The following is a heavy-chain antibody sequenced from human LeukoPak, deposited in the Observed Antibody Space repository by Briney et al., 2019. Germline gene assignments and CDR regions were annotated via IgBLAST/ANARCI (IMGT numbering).Heavy chain of an antibody. CDR2: IIPIFGTA. CDR3: ARGPDIVVGLTLAFDI. Sequence: SVKVSCKASGGTFSSYAISWVRQAPGQGLEWMGRIIPIFGTANYAQKFQGRVTITTDESTSTAYMELSSLRSEDTAVYYCARGPDIVVGLTLAFDIWGQGTMVTVSS. D-gene: IGHD2-2*01. CDR1: GGTFSSYA. V-gene: IGHV1-69*05. J-gene: IGHJ3*02.